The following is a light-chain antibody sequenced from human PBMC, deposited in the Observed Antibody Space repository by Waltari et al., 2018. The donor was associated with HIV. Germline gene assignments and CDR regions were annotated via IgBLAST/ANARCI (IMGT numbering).Light chain of an antibody. CDR2: NTN. J-gene: IGLJ3*02. CDR1: SLRSYY. V-gene: IGLV3-19*01. Sequence: SSELTQDPAVSVALGQTVRITCQGDSLRSYYASWYKQRPGQAPVLVIYNTNNRPSGIPDRFSGSSSGNTASLTITGAQAEDEGDYYCNSRDSSGNHHWVFGGGTKLTVL. CDR3: NSRDSSGNHHWV.